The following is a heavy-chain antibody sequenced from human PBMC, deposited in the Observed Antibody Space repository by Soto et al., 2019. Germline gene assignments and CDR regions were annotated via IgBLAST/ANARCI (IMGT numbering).Heavy chain of an antibody. Sequence: QVRLVQSGGVVKKPGASVEVSCKASDYTFNDYGITWVRQAPGQGLEWMGWISPYSGNTNSAEKFRGRVTLTTDTSTSTAYMKLASLTSDDTAVYYCARRNSVLYSMGLSFFDSWGQGTQVTVSS. CDR1: DYTFNDYG. CDR3: ARRNSVLYSMGLSFFDS. CDR2: ISPYSGNT. D-gene: IGHD6-13*01. V-gene: IGHV1-18*01. J-gene: IGHJ4*02.